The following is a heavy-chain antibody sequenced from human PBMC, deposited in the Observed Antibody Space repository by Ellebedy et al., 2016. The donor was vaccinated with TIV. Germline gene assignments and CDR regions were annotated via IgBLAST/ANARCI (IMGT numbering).Heavy chain of an antibody. Sequence: MPSETLSLTCTVSGGPINFYFWNWIRQPAGKGLEWIGRIHGSGTANYNPSLKSRVTLSVDTSKHQFSLRLNSVTAADTAVYYCARDQSGRVIPHNDALDFWGQGAMVTVSS. D-gene: IGHD2-2*02. CDR1: GGPINFYF. V-gene: IGHV4-4*07. CDR2: IHGSGTA. CDR3: ARDQSGRVIPHNDALDF. J-gene: IGHJ3*01.